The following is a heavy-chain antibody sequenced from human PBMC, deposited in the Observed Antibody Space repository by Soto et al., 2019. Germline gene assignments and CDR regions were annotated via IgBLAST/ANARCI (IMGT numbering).Heavy chain of an antibody. CDR1: GGSISSGGYS. Sequence: PSETLSLTCGVSGGSISSGGYSWSWIRQPPGKGLEWIGYIYHSGSTYYNPSLESRVAISLDRSKNQFSLKLSSVTAADTAVYYCARALNWFDPWGQGTLVTVSS. CDR3: ARALNWFDP. J-gene: IGHJ5*02. V-gene: IGHV4-30-2*01. CDR2: IYHSGST.